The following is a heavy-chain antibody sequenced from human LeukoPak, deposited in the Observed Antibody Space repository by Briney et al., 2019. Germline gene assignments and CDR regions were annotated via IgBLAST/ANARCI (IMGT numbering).Heavy chain of an antibody. V-gene: IGHV4-59*08. CDR2: IHYSGAI. CDR1: GGSISTYY. CDR3: ASKQNYYDSSGPTDY. D-gene: IGHD3-22*01. J-gene: IGHJ4*02. Sequence: PSETLSLTCTVSGGSISTYYWSWIRQPPGKGLEWIAHIHYSGAIKYNPSLKSRVSMSVDTSKNQFSLRLSSVTAADTAVYSCASKQNYYDSSGPTDYWGQGTLVTVSS.